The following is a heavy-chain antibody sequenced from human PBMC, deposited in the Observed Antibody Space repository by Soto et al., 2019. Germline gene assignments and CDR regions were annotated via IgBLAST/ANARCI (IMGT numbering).Heavy chain of an antibody. CDR1: GGTFRSYA. Sequence: SVKVSCKASGGTFRSYAISWVRQAPGQGLEWMGGIIPIFGTANYAQKFQGRVTIAADESTSTAYMELSSLRSEDPAVYYCATGSDSTRGAFDIWGQGTMVTVSS. CDR2: IIPIFGTA. D-gene: IGHD3-10*01. V-gene: IGHV1-69*13. J-gene: IGHJ3*02. CDR3: ATGSDSTRGAFDI.